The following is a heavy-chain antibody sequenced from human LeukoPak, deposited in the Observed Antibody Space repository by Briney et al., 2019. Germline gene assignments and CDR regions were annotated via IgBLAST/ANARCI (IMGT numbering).Heavy chain of an antibody. CDR3: ARQGTLVYDSSGYYSPSFDY. V-gene: IGHV4-39*01. D-gene: IGHD3-22*01. CDR1: GGSISSSSYY. J-gene: IGHJ4*02. Sequence: SETLSLTCTVSGGSISSSSYYWGWLRQPPGKGLEWIGSIYYSGSTYYNPSLKSRVTISVDTSKNQFSLKLSSVTAADTAVYYCARQGTLVYDSSGYYSPSFDYWGQGTLVTVSS. CDR2: IYYSGST.